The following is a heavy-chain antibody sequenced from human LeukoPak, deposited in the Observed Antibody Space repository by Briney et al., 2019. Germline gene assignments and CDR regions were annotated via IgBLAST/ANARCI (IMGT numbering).Heavy chain of an antibody. CDR3: ARVGDYALKD. D-gene: IGHD3-16*01. J-gene: IGHJ4*02. CDR2: IYTSGST. CDR1: GGSISSYY. V-gene: IGHV4-4*07. Sequence: PSATLSLTCTVSGGSISSYYWSWIRQPAGKGLEWIGRIYTSGSTNYNPSLKSRVTMSVDTSKSQCTLKLSSVTAADTAVYYCARVGDYALKDWGQGTPVTVSS.